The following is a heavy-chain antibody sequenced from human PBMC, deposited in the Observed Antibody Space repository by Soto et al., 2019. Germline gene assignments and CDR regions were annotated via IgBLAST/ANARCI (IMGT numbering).Heavy chain of an antibody. D-gene: IGHD6-13*01. J-gene: IGHJ5*02. Sequence: PSETLSLTCTVSGVSISSYYWSWIRQPPGKGLEWIGYIYYSGSTNYNPSLKSRVTISVDTSKNQFSLKLSSVTAADTAVYYCTRSSIAAAGSRFDPWGQGTLVTVSS. CDR1: GVSISSYY. V-gene: IGHV4-59*12. CDR2: IYYSGST. CDR3: TRSSIAAAGSRFDP.